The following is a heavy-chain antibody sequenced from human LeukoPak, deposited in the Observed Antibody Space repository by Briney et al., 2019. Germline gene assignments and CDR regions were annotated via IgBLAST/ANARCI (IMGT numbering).Heavy chain of an antibody. J-gene: IGHJ6*02. CDR2: IWYDGSNK. CDR3: ARDSPRIAAAGPQGYGMDV. D-gene: IGHD6-13*01. CDR1: GFTFSSYG. V-gene: IGHV3-33*01. Sequence: PGGSLRLPCAASGFTFSSYGMHWVRQAPGKGLEWVAVIWYDGSNKYYADSVKGRFTISRDNSKNTLYLQMNSLRAEDTAVYYCARDSPRIAAAGPQGYGMDVWGQGTTVTVSS.